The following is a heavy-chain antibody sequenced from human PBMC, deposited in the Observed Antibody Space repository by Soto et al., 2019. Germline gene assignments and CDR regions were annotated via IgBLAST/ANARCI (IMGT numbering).Heavy chain of an antibody. J-gene: IGHJ4*02. D-gene: IGHD3-22*01. CDR1: GFSLSTTTVG. V-gene: IGHV2-5*02. CDR2: IYWDDDK. Sequence: SGPTLVNPTQTLTLTCTLSGFSLSTTTVGVAWIRQPPGKALEWLALIYWDDDKRYSPSLKSRLTITKDTSKNQVVLTMTNMDPVDTATYYCAHSAFYYDSSGSTDYFDYWGQGTLVTVSS. CDR3: AHSAFYYDSSGSTDYFDY.